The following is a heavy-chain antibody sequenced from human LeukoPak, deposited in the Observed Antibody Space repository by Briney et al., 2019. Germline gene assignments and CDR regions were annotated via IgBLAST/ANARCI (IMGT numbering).Heavy chain of an antibody. CDR2: IYHSGST. J-gene: IGHJ3*02. CDR3: AKGPDSNAFDI. D-gene: IGHD1-14*01. Sequence: SETLSLTCAVSGGSISSGGYSWSWIRQPPGKGLEWIGYIYHSGSTYYNPSLKSRVTISVDRSKNQFSLKLSSVTAADTAVYFLAKGPDSNAFDIWGQGTMVTVSS. CDR1: GGSISSGGYS. V-gene: IGHV4-30-2*01.